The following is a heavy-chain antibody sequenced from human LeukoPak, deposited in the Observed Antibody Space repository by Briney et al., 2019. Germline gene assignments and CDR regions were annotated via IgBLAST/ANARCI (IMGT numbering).Heavy chain of an antibody. Sequence: VASVTVSCTASGYTFTSYDINWVRQATGQGLEWMGWMNPNSGNTGYAQKFQGRVTMTRNTSISTAYMELSSLRSEDTAVYYCARVKEYCTNGVCYTNFDYWGQGTLVTVSS. CDR3: ARVKEYCTNGVCYTNFDY. D-gene: IGHD2-8*01. J-gene: IGHJ4*02. CDR2: MNPNSGNT. CDR1: GYTFTSYD. V-gene: IGHV1-8*01.